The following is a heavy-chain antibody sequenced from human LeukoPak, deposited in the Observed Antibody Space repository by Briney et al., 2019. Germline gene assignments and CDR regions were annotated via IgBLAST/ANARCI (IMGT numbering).Heavy chain of an antibody. D-gene: IGHD4/OR15-4a*01. CDR3: ARRDYAAWFDP. Sequence: PSATLSLTCSVSGASIDSGDSGAYYWAWLRQPPGKGLEWIGSVYYSGSLKYNPSLKGRVSISRDMSKNQFFLNLNSVNATDTAVYYCARRDYAAWFDPWGQGTLVTVSS. CDR2: VYYSGSL. CDR1: GASIDSGDSGAYY. J-gene: IGHJ5*02. V-gene: IGHV4-39*07.